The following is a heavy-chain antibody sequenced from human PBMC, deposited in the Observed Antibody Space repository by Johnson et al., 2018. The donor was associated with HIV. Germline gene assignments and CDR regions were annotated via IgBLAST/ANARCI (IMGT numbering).Heavy chain of an antibody. CDR2: ISSSGSII. CDR3: ARSRGPMRKDAFDI. Sequence: QVQLVESGGGVVKPGGSLRLSCEASGFTFSDACMSWIRQAPGKGLEWVSYISSSGSIIYYADSVKGRFTISRDNAKNSLYRQMNSLRAEDTAVYYCARSRGPMRKDAFDIWGQWTKVTVSS. CDR1: GFTFSDAC. D-gene: IGHD3-10*01. J-gene: IGHJ3*02. V-gene: IGHV3-11*04.